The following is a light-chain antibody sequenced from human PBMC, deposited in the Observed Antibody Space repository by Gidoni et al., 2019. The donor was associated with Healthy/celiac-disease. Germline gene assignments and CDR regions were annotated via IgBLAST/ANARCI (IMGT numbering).Light chain of an antibody. V-gene: IGKV1-39*01. CDR1: QSISSY. CDR2: AAS. J-gene: IGKJ2*01. CDR3: QQSYSTPYT. Sequence: DIQMTQAPSSLSASVGDRVTITCRASQSISSYLNWYQQKPGKAPKLLIYAASSVQSGVPSRFSGSGAGTDFPLIISSLPPEDFVTYYCQQSYSTPYTFGQGTKLEIK.